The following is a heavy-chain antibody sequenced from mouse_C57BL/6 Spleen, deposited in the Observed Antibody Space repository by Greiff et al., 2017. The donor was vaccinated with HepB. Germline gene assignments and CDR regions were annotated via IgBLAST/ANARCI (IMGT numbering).Heavy chain of an antibody. J-gene: IGHJ2*01. CDR3: ARNGGSNYFDY. CDR2: INPYNGGT. V-gene: IGHV1-19*01. Sequence: VQLQQSGPVLVKPGASVKMSCKASGYTFTDYYMNWVKQSHGKSLEWIGVINPYNGGTSYNQKFKGKATLTVAKSSSTAYMELNSLTSEDSAVYYCARNGGSNYFDYWGQGTTLTVSS. CDR1: GYTFTDYY.